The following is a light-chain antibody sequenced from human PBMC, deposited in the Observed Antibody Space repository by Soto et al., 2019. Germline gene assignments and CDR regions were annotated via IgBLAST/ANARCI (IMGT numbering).Light chain of an antibody. CDR1: QGISKD. CDR2: TAY. V-gene: IGKV1-39*01. Sequence: IQMTQSPSSLSASVGDRVSITCRASQGISKDLGWYQQKPGKAPKLLVSTAYGLQSGVPSRFSGSGSGTDFTLTIASLQPEDFSTYYCQQSDSTPYTFGQGTKVEI. J-gene: IGKJ2*01. CDR3: QQSDSTPYT.